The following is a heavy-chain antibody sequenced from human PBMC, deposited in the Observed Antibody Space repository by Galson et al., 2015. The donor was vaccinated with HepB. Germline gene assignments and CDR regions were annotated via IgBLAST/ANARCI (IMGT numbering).Heavy chain of an antibody. D-gene: IGHD1-7*01. Sequence: SVKVSCKASGGTFSSYAISWVRQAPGQGLEWMGGIIPIFGTANYAQKFQGRVTITADKSTSTAYMELSSLRSEDTAVYYCAREQLELPLLLNYGMDVWGQGTTVTVSS. J-gene: IGHJ6*02. V-gene: IGHV1-69*06. CDR3: AREQLELPLLLNYGMDV. CDR2: IIPIFGTA. CDR1: GGTFSSYA.